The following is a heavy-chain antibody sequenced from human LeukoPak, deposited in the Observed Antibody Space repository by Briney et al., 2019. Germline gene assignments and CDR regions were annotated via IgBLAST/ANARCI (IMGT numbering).Heavy chain of an antibody. CDR3: ARDSHYYDSSGYYSLDAFDI. Sequence: PGGSLRLSCAASGFTFSSFWMHWVRQAPGKGRVWVSRINSDGSSTSYADSVKGRFTISRDNAKNTLYLQMNSLRAEDTAVYYCARDSHYYDSSGYYSLDAFDIWGQGTMVTVSS. V-gene: IGHV3-74*01. J-gene: IGHJ3*02. D-gene: IGHD3-22*01. CDR2: INSDGSST. CDR1: GFTFSSFW.